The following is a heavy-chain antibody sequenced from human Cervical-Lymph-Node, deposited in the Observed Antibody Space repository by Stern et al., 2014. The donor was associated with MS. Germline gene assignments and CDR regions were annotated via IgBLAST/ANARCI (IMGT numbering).Heavy chain of an antibody. J-gene: IGHJ4*02. Sequence: QLQLQESGPGLVKPSETLSLTCSVSGGSISSYYWNWIRQPPGKGLEWIANVHYSGTTHYNPSLQSRVTLLLDTSPHKISLKLTSVTAADTAVYYCAGSGTYYPDYWGQGILVTVSS. V-gene: IGHV4-59*08. CDR1: GGSISSYY. CDR3: AGSGTYYPDY. D-gene: IGHD3-3*01. CDR2: VHYSGTT.